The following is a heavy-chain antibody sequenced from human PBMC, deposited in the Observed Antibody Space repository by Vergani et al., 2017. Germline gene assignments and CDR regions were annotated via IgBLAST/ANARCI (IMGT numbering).Heavy chain of an antibody. V-gene: IGHV3-30-3*01. D-gene: IGHD3-22*01. CDR3: AGATTSYYYDAGDY. J-gene: IGHJ4*02. CDR2: ISYDGSTK. CDR1: GFTFNNYA. Sequence: QVQLVESGGGVVQPGRSLRLSCAASGFTFNNYAIHWVRQAPGKGLEWVAVISYDGSTKYYADSVKGRFTISRDNSKNTLYLQMNSLRGEDTAVYYCAGATTSYYYDAGDYWGQGTLVTVSS.